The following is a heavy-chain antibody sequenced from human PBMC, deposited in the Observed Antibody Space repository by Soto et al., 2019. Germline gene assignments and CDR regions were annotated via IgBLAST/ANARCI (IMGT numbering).Heavy chain of an antibody. CDR3: ARGLRLLWFGELLYHYYSYGMDV. J-gene: IGHJ6*02. CDR1: GYTFTSYD. Sequence: ASVKVSCKASGYTFTSYDINWVRQATGQGLEWMGWMNPNSGNTGYAQKFQGRVTMTRNTSISTAYMELSSLRSEDTAVYYCARGLRLLWFGELLYHYYSYGMDVWGQGTTVTVSS. CDR2: MNPNSGNT. V-gene: IGHV1-8*01. D-gene: IGHD3-10*01.